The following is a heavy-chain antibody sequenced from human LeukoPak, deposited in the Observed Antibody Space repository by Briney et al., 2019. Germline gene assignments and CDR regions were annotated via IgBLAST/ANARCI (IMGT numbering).Heavy chain of an antibody. CDR1: GASISGHY. CDR3: ARHSVRVVGPFDY. CDR2: VHTSRGT. J-gene: IGHJ4*02. Sequence: SETLSLTCIVSGASISGHYWSWIRQPAGKEPEWIGRVHTSRGTNYNSSLKSRLTMSVDTSKNQFSLKLSSVTAADTAVYYCARHSVRVVGPFDYWGQGTLVTVSS. V-gene: IGHV4-4*07. D-gene: IGHD2-21*01.